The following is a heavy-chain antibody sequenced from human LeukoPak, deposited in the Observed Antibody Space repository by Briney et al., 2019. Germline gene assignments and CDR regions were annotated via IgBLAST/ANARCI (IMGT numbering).Heavy chain of an antibody. J-gene: IGHJ4*02. CDR3: ATSKDTAGGPY. CDR1: GFTPTSYW. Sequence: PGGSLRLSCAASGFTPTSYWMTWVRQAPGKGLEWLANIRQDGGATYYGGSVKGRFTISRDNAKNSLFLQMNSLRAEDTAVYYCATSKDTAGGPYWGQGTLVTVSS. CDR2: IRQDGGAT. V-gene: IGHV3-7*01. D-gene: IGHD5-18*01.